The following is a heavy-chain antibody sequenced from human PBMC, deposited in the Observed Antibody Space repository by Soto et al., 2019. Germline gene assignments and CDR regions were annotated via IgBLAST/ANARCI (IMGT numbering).Heavy chain of an antibody. D-gene: IGHD3-22*01. J-gene: IGHJ3*02. CDR1: RFTFSSYW. V-gene: IGHV3-74*01. Sequence: GGSLRLSCAASRFTFSSYWMHWVRQAPGKGLVWVSRINSDESSIDYADSVKGRFTISRDNAKNTLYLQMNSLRAEDTAVYYCARGGYYRYDAFDIWGQGTMVTVSS. CDR3: ARGGYYRYDAFDI. CDR2: INSDESSI.